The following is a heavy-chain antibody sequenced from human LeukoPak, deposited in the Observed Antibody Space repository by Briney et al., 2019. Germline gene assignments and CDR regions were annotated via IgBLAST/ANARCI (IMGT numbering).Heavy chain of an antibody. V-gene: IGHV1-18*01. CDR3: ARIGCSSTSCYGNSVDP. D-gene: IGHD2-2*01. J-gene: IGHJ5*02. CDR2: ISAYNGNT. Sequence: GASVKVSCKASGYTFTNYGINWVRQAPGQGLEWMGWISAYNGNTLYAQNFQGRVTMTTDTSTSTAYMELRSLRSDDTAVYYCARIGCSSTSCYGNSVDPWGQGTLVTVFS. CDR1: GYTFTNYG.